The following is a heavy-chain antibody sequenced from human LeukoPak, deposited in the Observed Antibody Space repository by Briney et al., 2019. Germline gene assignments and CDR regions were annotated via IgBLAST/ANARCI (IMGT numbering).Heavy chain of an antibody. CDR2: FYSSGAT. V-gene: IGHV4-31*03. Sequence: SETLSLTCSVSGDSISSRVFYWSWIRRHPGKGLEWIAYFYSSGATSYNPSLRSRAAISADRSKNQFSVKISSVTAADTGLYFCARTSNVHGGFFMDVWGKGTTVTVSA. J-gene: IGHJ6*04. CDR3: ARTSNVHGGFFMDV. D-gene: IGHD6-25*01. CDR1: GDSISSRVFY.